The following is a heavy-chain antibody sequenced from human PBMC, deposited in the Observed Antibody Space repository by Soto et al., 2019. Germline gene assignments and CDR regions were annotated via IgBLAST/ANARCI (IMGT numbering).Heavy chain of an antibody. Sequence: GGSPRLSFAASGFTFSSYYMHWVRQATGKGLEWVSAIGTAGDTYYPGSVKGRFTISRENAKNSLYLQMNSLRAGDTAVYYCARAARRTYYYYYMDVWGKGTTVTVSS. CDR2: IGTAGDT. CDR3: ARAARRTYYYYYMDV. J-gene: IGHJ6*03. V-gene: IGHV3-13*01. D-gene: IGHD6-25*01. CDR1: GFTFSSYY.